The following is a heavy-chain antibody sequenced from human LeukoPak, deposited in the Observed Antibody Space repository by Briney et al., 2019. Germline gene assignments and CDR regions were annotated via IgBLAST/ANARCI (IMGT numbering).Heavy chain of an antibody. CDR3: ARDRSMATDY. V-gene: IGHV3-7*01. Sequence: PGGSLRLSCAASGFTFGSYWMSWVRQAPGKGLEWVANIKQDGSEKNYVDSVKGRFTISRDNAKNSLYLQMNSLRAEDTAVYYCARDRSMATDYWGQGTLVTVSS. J-gene: IGHJ4*02. CDR2: IKQDGSEK. D-gene: IGHD5-24*01. CDR1: GFTFGSYW.